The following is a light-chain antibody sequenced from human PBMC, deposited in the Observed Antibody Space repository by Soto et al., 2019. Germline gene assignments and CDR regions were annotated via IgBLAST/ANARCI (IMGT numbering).Light chain of an antibody. V-gene: IGLV2-23*02. J-gene: IGLJ1*01. CDR3: SSYAGRGEV. Sequence: QSALTQPASVSGSPGQSITISCSGTSSDIGSYNLVSWYQQYPGKAPKLVLYEVNTRPSGVSNRFSGSKSGSTASLTISGLLAVDAADHYCSSYAGRGEVFATGTKLTVL. CDR2: EVN. CDR1: SSDIGSYNL.